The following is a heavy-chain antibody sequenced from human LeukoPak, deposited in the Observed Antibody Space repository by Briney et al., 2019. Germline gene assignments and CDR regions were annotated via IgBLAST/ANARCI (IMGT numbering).Heavy chain of an antibody. CDR2: INHRGST. J-gene: IGHJ4*02. Sequence: PSETLSLTCAVYGGSFSGYWWSWVRLPPGKGLEWIGEINHRGSTNYNPSLKSRVTIAVDTSKIQFSLKLSSVTAADTAVYYCARARRFDYWGQGTLVTASS. CDR1: GGSFSGYW. CDR3: ARARRFDY. V-gene: IGHV4-34*01.